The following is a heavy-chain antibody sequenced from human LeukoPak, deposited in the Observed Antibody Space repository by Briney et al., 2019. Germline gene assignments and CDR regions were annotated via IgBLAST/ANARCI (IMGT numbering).Heavy chain of an antibody. D-gene: IGHD3-22*01. CDR2: ISWNGGSI. V-gene: IGHV3-9*01. Sequence: LRFSLPAPESTLKDNPSHGAGQPPGKALEGSPGISWNGGSIGYADSVKGRFTISKDNAKNSLYLQMNSLRAEDTALYYCAKSASYDSSGYSYNDYWXQGTLVTVSS. CDR3: AKSASYDSSGYSYNDY. J-gene: IGHJ4*02. CDR1: ESTLKDNP.